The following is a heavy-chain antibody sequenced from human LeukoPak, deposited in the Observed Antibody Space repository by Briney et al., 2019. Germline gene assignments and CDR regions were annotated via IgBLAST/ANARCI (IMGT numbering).Heavy chain of an antibody. CDR1: GFTFGDYA. CDR2: IRGKAYGGTT. CDR3: TIVGAT. J-gene: IGHJ5*02. Sequence: GGSLRLSCTSSGFTFGDYAITWFRQAPGKGLEWVGFIRGKAYGGTTEYAASVKGRFTISRDDSKSIAYLQMNSLKTEDTAVYYCTIVGATWGQGTLVTVSS. V-gene: IGHV3-49*03. D-gene: IGHD1-26*01.